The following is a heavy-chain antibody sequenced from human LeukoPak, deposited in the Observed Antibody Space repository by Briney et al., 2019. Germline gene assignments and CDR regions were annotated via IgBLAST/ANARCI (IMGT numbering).Heavy chain of an antibody. D-gene: IGHD6-6*01. J-gene: IGHJ4*02. Sequence: ASVKVSCKASGYTFTSYYMHWVRQAPGQGLEWMGIINPSGGSTSYAQKFQGRVTMTRDTSTSTVYMELSSLRSEDTAVHYCARDLPAARDGDYWGQGTLVTVSS. CDR3: ARDLPAARDGDY. CDR2: INPSGGST. V-gene: IGHV1-46*01. CDR1: GYTFTSYY.